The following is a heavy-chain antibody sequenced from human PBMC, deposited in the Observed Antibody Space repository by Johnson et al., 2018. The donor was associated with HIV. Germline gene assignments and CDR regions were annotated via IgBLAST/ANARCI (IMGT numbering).Heavy chain of an antibody. CDR2: ISYDGSNK. Sequence: VQLVESGGGVVQPGRSLRLSCAASGFTFSSYAMHWVRQAPGKGLEWVAVISYDGSNKYYADSVKGRFTISRDNAKNSLYLQMNSLRAEDTALYYCARGVSSGYYSNAFDVWGQGTMATVSS. J-gene: IGHJ3*01. V-gene: IGHV3-30*04. CDR1: GFTFSSYA. D-gene: IGHD3-22*01. CDR3: ARGVSSGYYSNAFDV.